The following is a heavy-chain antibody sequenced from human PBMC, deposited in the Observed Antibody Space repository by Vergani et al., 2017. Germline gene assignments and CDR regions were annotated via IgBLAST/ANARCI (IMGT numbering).Heavy chain of an antibody. Sequence: QVQLQESGPGLVKPSQTLSLTCTVSGGSFSTGGQSWTWLRQSAGKGLEWIGRIYTSGATNYNPSLRSRAFMSVDASKKQFSLKLTSVTAADTAVYYCARDSGEYDKDALDVWGQGTKVTVTS. V-gene: IGHV4-61*02. CDR2: IYTSGAT. CDR3: ARDSGEYDKDALDV. J-gene: IGHJ3*01. D-gene: IGHD2-15*01. CDR1: GGSFSTGGQS.